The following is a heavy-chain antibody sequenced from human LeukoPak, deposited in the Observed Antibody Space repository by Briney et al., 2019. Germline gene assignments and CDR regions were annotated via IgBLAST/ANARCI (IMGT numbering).Heavy chain of an antibody. CDR1: GGSISSSSYY. D-gene: IGHD6-13*01. Sequence: SETLSLTCTVSGGSISSSSYYWGWLRQPPGKGLEWIGSIYYSGSTYYNPSLKSRVTISVDTSKNQFSLKLSSVTAADTAVYYCARGVYLGYFDYWGQGTLVTVSS. CDR2: IYYSGST. J-gene: IGHJ4*02. V-gene: IGHV4-39*07. CDR3: ARGVYLGYFDY.